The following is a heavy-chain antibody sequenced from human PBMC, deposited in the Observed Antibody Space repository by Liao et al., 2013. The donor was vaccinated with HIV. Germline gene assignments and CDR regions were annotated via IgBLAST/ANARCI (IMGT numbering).Heavy chain of an antibody. CDR2: IYHSGST. CDR3: ARVNLMRTFDY. CDR1: GGSISSGDYY. V-gene: IGHV4-30-4*08. Sequence: QVQLQESGPGLVKPSQTLSLTCTVSGGSISSGDYYWSWIRQPPGKGLEWIGYIYHSGSTYYNPSLKSRASISGDTSKNQFSLKLSSVTAADTAVYYCARVNLMRTFDYWGQGTLVTVSS. J-gene: IGHJ4*02.